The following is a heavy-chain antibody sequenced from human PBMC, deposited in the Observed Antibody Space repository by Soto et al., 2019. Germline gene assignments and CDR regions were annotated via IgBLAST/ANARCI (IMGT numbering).Heavy chain of an antibody. CDR3: TTVRRHVYDFDY. V-gene: IGHV3-15*01. Sequence: EVQLVESGGGLVKPGGSLRLSCAASGFTFGNAWMNWVRQTPGKGLEWVGRIKSNTDGGTADYAAPVKGRFTISRDDSKNALYLQMNSLKAEDTAVYYCTTVRRHVYDFDYWGQGTLVPVSS. CDR1: GFTFGNAW. J-gene: IGHJ4*02. D-gene: IGHD2-8*01. CDR2: IKSNTDGGTA.